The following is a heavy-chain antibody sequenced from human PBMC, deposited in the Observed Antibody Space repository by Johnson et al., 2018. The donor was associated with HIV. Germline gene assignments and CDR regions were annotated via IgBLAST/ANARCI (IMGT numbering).Heavy chain of an antibody. CDR3: TAPIVGAIDAFDI. D-gene: IGHD1-26*01. CDR1: GFTFSNAW. Sequence: VQLVESGGGLVKPGGSLRLSCAASGFTFSNAWMTWVRQAPGKGLEWVGRIKSKIDGGTTDYAAHVKGRFSISRDDAKHTLYLQMNSLETEDTAVYYCTAPIVGAIDAFDIWGQGTKVTVSS. V-gene: IGHV3-15*01. J-gene: IGHJ3*02. CDR2: IKSKIDGGTT.